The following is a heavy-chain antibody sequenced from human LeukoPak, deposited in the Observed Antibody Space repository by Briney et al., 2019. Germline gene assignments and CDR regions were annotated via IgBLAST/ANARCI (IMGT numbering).Heavy chain of an antibody. CDR1: GYTFTSYY. CDR2: INPSGGST. CDR3: AREFMGYGMDV. J-gene: IGHJ6*02. V-gene: IGHV1-46*01. D-gene: IGHD3-10*01. Sequence: ASVKVSCKASGYTFTSYYMHWVRQAPGQGLEWMGIINPSGGSTSYAQKFQGRVTMTTDTSTSTAYMELRSLRSDDTAVYYCAREFMGYGMDVWGQGTTVTVSS.